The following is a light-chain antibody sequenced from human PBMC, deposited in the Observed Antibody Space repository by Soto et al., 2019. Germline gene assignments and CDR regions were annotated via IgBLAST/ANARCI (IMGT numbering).Light chain of an antibody. Sequence: EIVLTQSPGTLSLSPGESATLSCRASQSVSSNYLGWYQQRPGQAPRLLIYGVSSRATGIPDMFSGSGSGKYFTLTISRLEPEDFAVYYCQQYGSSRTFGQGTKVEIK. CDR2: GVS. CDR3: QQYGSSRT. V-gene: IGKV3-20*01. J-gene: IGKJ1*01. CDR1: QSVSSNY.